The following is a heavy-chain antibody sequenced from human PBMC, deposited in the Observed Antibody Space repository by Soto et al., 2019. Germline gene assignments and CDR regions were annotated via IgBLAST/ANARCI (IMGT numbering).Heavy chain of an antibody. J-gene: IGHJ4*02. V-gene: IGHV3-23*01. CDR2: ISDNGGYT. CDR1: GFSFSIYA. Sequence: EVQLLESGGGLVQPRGSLRLSCAASGFSFSIYAMTWVRQAQGKGLEWVSVISDNGGYTAYADSVKGRFTISRDNSKNTLYMQVNSLRAEDTAVYFCGRSSGSHPHHDYWGQGILVTVSS. D-gene: IGHD1-26*01. CDR3: GRSSGSHPHHDY.